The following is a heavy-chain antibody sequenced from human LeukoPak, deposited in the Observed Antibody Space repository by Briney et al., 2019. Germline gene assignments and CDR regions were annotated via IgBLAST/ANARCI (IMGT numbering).Heavy chain of an antibody. Sequence: GASVKVSCKASGYTFTGYYMHWVRQAPGQGLEWMGWINPNSGGTNYAQKFQGRVTMTRDTSISTAYMELSRLRSDDTAVYYCARIDLPYNYYDSSGYSRRAFDIWGQGTMVTVSS. CDR1: GYTFTGYY. CDR3: ARIDLPYNYYDSSGYSRRAFDI. CDR2: INPNSGGT. D-gene: IGHD3-22*01. V-gene: IGHV1-2*02. J-gene: IGHJ3*02.